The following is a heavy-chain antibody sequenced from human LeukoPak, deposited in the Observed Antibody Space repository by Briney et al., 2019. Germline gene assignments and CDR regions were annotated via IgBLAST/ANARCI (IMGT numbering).Heavy chain of an antibody. D-gene: IGHD6-13*01. V-gene: IGHV3-21*01. CDR2: ISSSSSYI. J-gene: IGHJ3*02. Sequence: GGSLRLSCAASGSTFSSYSMNWVRQAPGKGLEWVSSISSSSSYIYYADSVKGRFTISRDNAKNSLYLQMNSLRAEDTAVYYCAREPYIGSSTDAFDIWGQGTMVTVSS. CDR3: AREPYIGSSTDAFDI. CDR1: GSTFSSYS.